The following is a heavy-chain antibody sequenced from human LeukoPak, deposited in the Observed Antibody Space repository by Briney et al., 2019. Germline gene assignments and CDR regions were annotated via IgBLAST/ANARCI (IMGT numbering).Heavy chain of an antibody. V-gene: IGHV3-23*01. D-gene: IGHD2-8*01. CDR3: ANSVNDYYYYYMDV. CDR1: GFTFSSYA. Sequence: PGRSLRLSCAASGFTFSSYAMSWVRQAPGKGLEWVSAISGSGGSTYYADSVKGRFTISRDNSKNTLYLQMNSLRAEDTAVYYCANSVNDYYYYYMDVWGKGTTVTVSS. J-gene: IGHJ6*03. CDR2: ISGSGGST.